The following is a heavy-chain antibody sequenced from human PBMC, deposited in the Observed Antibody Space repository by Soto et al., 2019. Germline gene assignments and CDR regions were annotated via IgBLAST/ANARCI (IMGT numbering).Heavy chain of an antibody. Sequence: GGSLRLSCAASGFTVSSNYMSWVRQAPGKGLEWVSVIYSGGSTYYADSVKGRFTISRDNSKNTLYLQMNSLRAEDTAVYYCARGRRVGTIFGVVIIGAPGAFDIWGQGTMVTVSS. CDR3: ARGRRVGTIFGVVIIGAPGAFDI. V-gene: IGHV3-53*01. D-gene: IGHD3-3*01. CDR2: IYSGGST. J-gene: IGHJ3*02. CDR1: GFTVSSNY.